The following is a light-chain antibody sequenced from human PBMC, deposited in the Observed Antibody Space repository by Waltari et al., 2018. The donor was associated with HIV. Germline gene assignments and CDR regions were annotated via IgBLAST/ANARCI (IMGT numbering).Light chain of an antibody. J-gene: IGLJ2*01. CDR1: SFTIGTYD. CDR2: ENS. V-gene: IGLV1-51*02. Sequence: HSVFTQPPSLSAAPGQQVTIPCSGHSFTIGTYDVAWYQQVPGQAPKLLVFENSKRPVGIPDRFSGSKSGTSATLDIATLQTGDEADYYCGTWDSSLSGGVFGGGTKLTVL. CDR3: GTWDSSLSGGV.